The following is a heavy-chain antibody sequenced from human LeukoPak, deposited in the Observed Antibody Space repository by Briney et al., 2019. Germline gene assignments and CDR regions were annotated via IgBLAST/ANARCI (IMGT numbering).Heavy chain of an antibody. CDR2: TYYRSKWYN. V-gene: IGHV6-1*01. D-gene: IGHD3-22*01. CDR1: GDSFSSNSAA. J-gene: IGHJ4*02. CDR3: AREGSRGDYYDSSGYYRY. Sequence: SQTLSLTCAISGDSFSSNSAAWNWIRQSPSRGPEWLGRTYYRSKWYNDYAVSVKSRTTINPDTSKNQFSLQLNSVTPEDTAVYYCAREGSRGDYYDSSGYYRYWGQGTLVTVSS.